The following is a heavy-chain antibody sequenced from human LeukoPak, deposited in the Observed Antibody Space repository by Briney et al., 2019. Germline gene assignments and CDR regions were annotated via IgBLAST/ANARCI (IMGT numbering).Heavy chain of an antibody. V-gene: IGHV3-11*04. CDR1: GFTFSDYY. Sequence: PGGSLRLSCAASGFTFSDYYMSWIRQAPGKGLEWVSYISSRSGSSIYYADSVKGRFTVSRDNAKNSLYLQMNSLRAEDTAVYYCAKLYADLESITIFGVVGFPDDAFDIWGQGTMVTVSS. CDR3: AKLYADLESITIFGVVGFPDDAFDI. J-gene: IGHJ3*02. D-gene: IGHD3-3*01. CDR2: ISSRSGSSI.